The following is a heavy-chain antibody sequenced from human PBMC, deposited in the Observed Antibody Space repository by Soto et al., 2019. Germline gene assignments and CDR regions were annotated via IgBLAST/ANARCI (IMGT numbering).Heavy chain of an antibody. V-gene: IGHV4-31*03. CDR1: GGSLNSGKYY. CDR2: VYFTGTV. CDR3: ARHRIATTKYKWFEP. D-gene: IGHD1-1*01. J-gene: IGHJ5*02. Sequence: KTAETLSLTCSVSGGSLNSGKYYFICIRQFPWNGLELIGHVYFTGTVGYNPSLRDRVTISKDTYESQFFLNLRLVTAADTAVYYCARHRIATTKYKWFEPWGQGNLVNVSS.